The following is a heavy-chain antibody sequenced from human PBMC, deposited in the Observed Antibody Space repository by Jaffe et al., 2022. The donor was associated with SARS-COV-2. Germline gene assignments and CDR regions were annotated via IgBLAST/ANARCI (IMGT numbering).Heavy chain of an antibody. CDR3: ARERQRLYYDFWSGYHTYGMDV. V-gene: IGHV4-34*01. D-gene: IGHD3-3*01. Sequence: QVQLQQWGAGLLKPSETLSLTCAVYGGSFSGYYWSWIRQPPGKGLEWIGEINHSGSTNYNPSLKSRVTISVDTSKNQFSLKLSSVTAADTAVYYCARERQRLYYDFWSGYHTYGMDVWGQGTTVTVSS. CDR1: GGSFSGYY. J-gene: IGHJ6*02. CDR2: INHSGST.